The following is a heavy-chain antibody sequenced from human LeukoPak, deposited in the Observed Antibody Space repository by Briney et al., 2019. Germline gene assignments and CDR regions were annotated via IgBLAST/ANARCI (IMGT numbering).Heavy chain of an antibody. J-gene: IGHJ5*02. CDR2: IYPGDSDT. Sequence: GESLKISCKGSGYSFTSYWIGWVRQMPGKGLEWMGIIYPGDSDTRYSSSFQGQVTISADKSISTAYLQWSSLKASDTAMYYCARADSYYYDSSGAFDPWGQGTLVTVSS. CDR3: ARADSYYYDSSGAFDP. D-gene: IGHD3-22*01. CDR1: GYSFTSYW. V-gene: IGHV5-51*01.